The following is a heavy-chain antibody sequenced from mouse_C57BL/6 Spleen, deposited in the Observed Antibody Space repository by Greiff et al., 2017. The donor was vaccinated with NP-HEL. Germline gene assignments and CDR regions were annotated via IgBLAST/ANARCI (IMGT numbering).Heavy chain of an antibody. V-gene: IGHV1-22*01. CDR3: ARGSGSTYYYAMDY. D-gene: IGHD1-1*01. J-gene: IGHJ4*01. CDR1: GYTFTDYN. Sequence: VQLQQSGPELVKPGASVKMSCKASGYTFTDYNMHWVKQSHGKSLEWIGYINPNNGGTSYNQKFKGKATLTVNKSSSTAYMELRSLTSEDSAVYYCARGSGSTYYYAMDYWGQGTSVTVSS. CDR2: INPNNGGT.